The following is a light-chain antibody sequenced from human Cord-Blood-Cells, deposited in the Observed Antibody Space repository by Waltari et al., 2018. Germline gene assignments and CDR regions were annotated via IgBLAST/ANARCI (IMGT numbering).Light chain of an antibody. V-gene: IGKV3-11*01. J-gene: IGKJ4*01. CDR2: DAS. CDR1: QSVSSY. CDR3: QQRSNWRLT. Sequence: EIVLTQSPATLSLSPGERATLSCRASQSVSSYLAWYQQKPGQAPRHLIYDASNRATGIPARFSGSGSGTDCTLTISSLEPEDWAVYYCQQRSNWRLTFGGGTKVEIK.